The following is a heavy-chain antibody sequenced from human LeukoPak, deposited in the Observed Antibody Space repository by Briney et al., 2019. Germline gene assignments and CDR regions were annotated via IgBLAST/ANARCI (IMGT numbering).Heavy chain of an antibody. D-gene: IGHD3-22*01. CDR2: ISAYKGNT. Sequence: ASVKVSCKASRYTLTTYGISSVRQAPGQGLLWMGWISAYKGNTNYAQKHQGRVTMTTETSTSTAYMELRSMRSDDTAVYYCARQHSSGYYCPHYYYDMDVWGQGTTVTVSS. V-gene: IGHV1-18*01. CDR3: ARQHSSGYYCPHYYYDMDV. J-gene: IGHJ6*02. CDR1: RYTLTTYG.